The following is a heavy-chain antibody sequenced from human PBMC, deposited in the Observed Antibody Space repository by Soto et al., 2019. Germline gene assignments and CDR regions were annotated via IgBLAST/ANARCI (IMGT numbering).Heavy chain of an antibody. D-gene: IGHD3-3*01. J-gene: IGHJ4*02. CDR2: INQSGST. CDR3: ARYDFWSGYPFDY. V-gene: IGHV4-34*01. CDR1: GGSFSGYY. Sequence: KTSETLSLTCAVYGGSFSGYYWSWVRQPPGKGLEWIGEINQSGSTNYNPSLKSRVTISVDTSKNQFSLKLSSVTAADTAAYYCARYDFWSGYPFDYWGQGTLVTVSS.